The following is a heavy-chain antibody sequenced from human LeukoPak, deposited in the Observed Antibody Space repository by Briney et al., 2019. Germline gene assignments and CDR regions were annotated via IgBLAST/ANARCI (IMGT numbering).Heavy chain of an antibody. V-gene: IGHV4-31*03. CDR3: ARGGGATHYYYYGMDV. Sequence: SENLSLTCTVSGGSISSSGYYWRWLRQHPGKGLEWIGYIYYSETTYYNPSLKSRITITTSTSKNQFSLRLNSVVAADTAGYYCARGGGATHYYYYGMDVWGHGTTVTVSS. D-gene: IGHD1-26*01. J-gene: IGHJ6*02. CDR2: IYYSETT. CDR1: GGSISSSGYY.